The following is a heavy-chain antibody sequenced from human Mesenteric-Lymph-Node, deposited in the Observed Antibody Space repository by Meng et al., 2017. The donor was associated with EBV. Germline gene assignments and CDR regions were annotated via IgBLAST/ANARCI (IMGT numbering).Heavy chain of an antibody. Sequence: QLQLQESGPGLVKPSEXLSLTCTVSGGSISSSSYYWDWLRQPPGKGLEWIGSIYYSGSTYYNPSLKSRVTISIETSKNQFSLNLTSVTAADTAIYYCARAREINWFDPWGQGTLVTVSS. V-gene: IGHV4-39*07. CDR3: ARAREINWFDP. J-gene: IGHJ5*02. CDR2: IYYSGST. CDR1: GGSISSSSYY.